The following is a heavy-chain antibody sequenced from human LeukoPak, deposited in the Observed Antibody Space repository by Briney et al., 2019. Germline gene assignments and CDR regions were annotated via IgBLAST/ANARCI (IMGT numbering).Heavy chain of an antibody. D-gene: IGHD6-13*01. CDR3: ARDVIAAAGTWFDP. CDR1: GFTFSSYG. V-gene: IGHV3-33*01. J-gene: IGHJ5*02. CDR2: IWYDGSNK. Sequence: GRSLRLSCAASGFTFSSYGMHWVRQAPGKGLEWVAVIWYDGSNKYYADSVKGRFTISRDNSKNTLNLQMNSLRAEDTAVYYCARDVIAAAGTWFDPWGQGTLVTVSS.